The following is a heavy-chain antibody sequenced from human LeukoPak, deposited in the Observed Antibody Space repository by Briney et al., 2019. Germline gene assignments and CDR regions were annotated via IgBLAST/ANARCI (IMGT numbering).Heavy chain of an antibody. D-gene: IGHD2-15*01. Sequence: SQTLSLTCTVSGGSISSGGYYWSWIRQHPGKGLEWIGYIYYSESTYYHPSLQSRVTISVDTSKNQFSLKLSSVTAADTAVYFCARFKENVCSGGSCYSAEYFQHWGQGTLVTVSS. J-gene: IGHJ1*01. CDR1: GGSISSGGYY. V-gene: IGHV4-31*03. CDR2: IYYSEST. CDR3: ARFKENVCSGGSCYSAEYFQH.